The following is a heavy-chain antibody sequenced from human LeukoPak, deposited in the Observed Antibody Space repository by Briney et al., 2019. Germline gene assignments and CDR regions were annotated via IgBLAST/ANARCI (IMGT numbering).Heavy chain of an antibody. J-gene: IGHJ6*03. Sequence: GGSLRLSCAASGFTFSSYGMSWVRQVPGKGLEWVSAISGSGGSTYYADSVKGRFTISRDNSKNTLYLQMNSLRAEDTAVYYCARDQLGYCSGGSCYLSYYMDVWGKGTTVTISS. CDR3: ARDQLGYCSGGSCYLSYYMDV. CDR2: ISGSGGST. V-gene: IGHV3-23*01. CDR1: GFTFSSYG. D-gene: IGHD2-15*01.